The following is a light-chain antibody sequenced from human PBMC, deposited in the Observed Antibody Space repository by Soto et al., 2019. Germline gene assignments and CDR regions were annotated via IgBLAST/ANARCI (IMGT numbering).Light chain of an antibody. Sequence: QAVVTQPPSVSGAPGQRVTISCTGSSSNIGAGYDVHWYQQFPGTSPKLLIYGNNNRPSGVPDRFSGSKSGTSASLAITGIQAEDAADYYCQSFDARLNSVVFGGGTKLTVL. CDR3: QSFDARLNSVV. CDR1: SSNIGAGYD. J-gene: IGLJ2*01. CDR2: GNN. V-gene: IGLV1-40*01.